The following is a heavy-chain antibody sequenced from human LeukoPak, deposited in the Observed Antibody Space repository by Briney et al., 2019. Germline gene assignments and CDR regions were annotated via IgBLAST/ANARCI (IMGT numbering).Heavy chain of an antibody. Sequence: PGGSLRLSCAASGFTVTSNYMSWVRQTPGQGRLEWVSVVYTDGRTFYTGSVTGRFTISRDNSKNTLYLQMNSLRAEDTAAYYCARGQIYGTGSYFFDHWGQGTLVTVSP. CDR3: ARGQIYGTGSYFFDH. V-gene: IGHV3-66*01. J-gene: IGHJ4*02. CDR1: GFTVTSNY. D-gene: IGHD3-10*01. CDR2: VYTDGRT.